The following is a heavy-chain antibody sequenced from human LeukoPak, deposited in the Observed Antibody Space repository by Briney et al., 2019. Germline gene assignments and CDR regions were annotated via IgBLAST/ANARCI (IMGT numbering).Heavy chain of an antibody. CDR2: ISCDGSNK. CDR1: GFTFSSYA. D-gene: IGHD3-3*01. V-gene: IGHV3-30-3*01. CDR3: ARSNYDFWSAPDY. J-gene: IGHJ4*02. Sequence: PGGSLRLSCAASGFTFSSYAMHWVRQAPGKGLEWVAVISCDGSNKYYADSVKGRFTISRDNSKNTLYLQMNSLRAEDTAVYYCARSNYDFWSAPDYWGQGTLVTVSS.